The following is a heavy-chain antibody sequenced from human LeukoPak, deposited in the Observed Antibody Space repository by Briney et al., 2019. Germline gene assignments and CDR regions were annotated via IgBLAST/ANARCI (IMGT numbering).Heavy chain of an antibody. CDR2: ISYDGSNK. Sequence: GGSLRLSCAASGFTFSSYGMHWVRQAPGKGLEWVAVISYDGSNKYYADSVKGRFTISRDNSKNTLYLQMNSLRAEDTAVYYCAKVMAKAWIDYWGQGTLVTVSS. CDR1: GFTFSSYG. V-gene: IGHV3-30*18. D-gene: IGHD5-24*01. CDR3: AKVMAKAWIDY. J-gene: IGHJ4*02.